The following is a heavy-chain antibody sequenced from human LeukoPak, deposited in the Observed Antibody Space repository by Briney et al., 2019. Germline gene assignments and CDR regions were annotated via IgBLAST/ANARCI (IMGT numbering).Heavy chain of an antibody. V-gene: IGHV3-48*01. Sequence: GGSLRLSCAASGFSFRSYSLNWVRQAPGKGLEWVSYISSDSSAISYADSVKGRFTISRDNSKNTLYLQMNSLRAEDTAVYYCATGITGIDYWGQGTLVTVSS. CDR2: ISSDSSAI. J-gene: IGHJ4*02. D-gene: IGHD1-20*01. CDR3: ATGITGIDY. CDR1: GFSFRSYS.